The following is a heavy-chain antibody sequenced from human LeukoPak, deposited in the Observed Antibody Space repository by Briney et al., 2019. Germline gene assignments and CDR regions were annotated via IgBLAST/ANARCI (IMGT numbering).Heavy chain of an antibody. D-gene: IGHD3-10*01. V-gene: IGHV3-66*01. CDR2: IYSGDRT. Sequence: PGGSLRLSCAASGFTFSTNYMSWVRQAPGKGLEWVSIIYSGDRTDYTDSLKGRFTISRDTSKNTLYLQMSSLRAEDTAVYYCARDVRKQGLWSWGQGTLVTVSS. J-gene: IGHJ4*02. CDR1: GFTFSTNY. CDR3: ARDVRKQGLWS.